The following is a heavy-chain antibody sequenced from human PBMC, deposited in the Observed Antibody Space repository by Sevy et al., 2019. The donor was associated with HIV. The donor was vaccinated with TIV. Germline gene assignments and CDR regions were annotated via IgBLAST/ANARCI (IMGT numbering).Heavy chain of an antibody. Sequence: GGSLRLSCAASGFTFNRYWMHWVRQAPGKGPVWLARIDVDGSATTYTDSVKGRFTISRDNPQDTLYLQMNSLRTEDTAIYYCARIATGQTFGLPDFWGQGTLVTVSS. J-gene: IGHJ4*02. D-gene: IGHD1-1*01. CDR2: IDVDGSAT. V-gene: IGHV3-74*01. CDR3: ARIATGQTFGLPDF. CDR1: GFTFNRYW.